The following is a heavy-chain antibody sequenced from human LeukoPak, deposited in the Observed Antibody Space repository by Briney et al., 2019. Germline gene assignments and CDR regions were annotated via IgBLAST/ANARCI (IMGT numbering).Heavy chain of an antibody. CDR3: AKDIRHYGGNSFFDY. V-gene: IGHV3-9*01. Sequence: PGGFLRLSCAASGFTFDDYAMHWVRQAPGKGLEWVSGISWNSGSIGYADSVKGRFTISRDNAKNSLYLQMNSLRAEDTALYYCAKDIRHYGGNSFFDYWGQGTLVTVSS. CDR1: GFTFDDYA. CDR2: ISWNSGSI. D-gene: IGHD4-23*01. J-gene: IGHJ4*02.